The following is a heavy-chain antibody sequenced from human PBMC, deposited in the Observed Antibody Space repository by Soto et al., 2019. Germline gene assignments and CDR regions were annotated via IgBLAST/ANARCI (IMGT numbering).Heavy chain of an antibody. CDR3: ARVGVVTAAGTSDY. CDR1: GFTFSDYY. D-gene: IGHD6-13*01. J-gene: IGHJ4*02. CDR2: ISGTSDSI. Sequence: PGGSLRLSCAASGFTFSDYYMSWIRQVPGKGLEWVAYISGTSDSIPYADSVKGRFTISRDNAKNSLYLQMNSLRAEDTAVYYCARVGVVTAAGTSDYWAREPWSPSPQ. V-gene: IGHV3-11*06.